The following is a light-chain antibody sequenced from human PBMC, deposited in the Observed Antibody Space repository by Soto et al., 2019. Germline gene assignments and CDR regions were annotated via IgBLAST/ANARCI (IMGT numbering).Light chain of an antibody. CDR1: QSVNSF. J-gene: IGKJ4*01. V-gene: IGKV3-11*01. CDR3: QQRAKWPLT. CDR2: DTS. Sequence: EIVLTQSPVTLSLSPGERATLSCRASQSVNSFLAWYQQKPGQAPRLLIYDTSKRATGIPARFSGSGSGTDFTLTISSLEPEDFAIYYCQQRAKWPLTFGGGTKVDIK.